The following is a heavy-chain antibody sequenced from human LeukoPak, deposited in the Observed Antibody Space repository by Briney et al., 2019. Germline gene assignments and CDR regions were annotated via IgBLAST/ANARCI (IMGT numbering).Heavy chain of an antibody. Sequence: ASVKVSCKASGYTFTSYGISWVRQAPGQGLEWMGWISAYNGNTNYAQKLQGRVTMTTDTSTSTAYMELRSLRSDDTAVYYCARVVYCSSTRCISLAGLYYFDYWGQGTLVTVSS. CDR2: ISAYNGNT. CDR3: ARVVYCSSTRCISLAGLYYFDY. V-gene: IGHV1-18*01. D-gene: IGHD2-2*01. J-gene: IGHJ4*02. CDR1: GYTFTSYG.